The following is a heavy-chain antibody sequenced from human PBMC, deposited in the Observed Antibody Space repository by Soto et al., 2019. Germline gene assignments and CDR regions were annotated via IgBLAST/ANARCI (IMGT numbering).Heavy chain of an antibody. CDR1: GFAFSNYA. CDR2: ISTSIEAT. Sequence: GASLRLSCAASGFAFSNYAMHWVRQAPGKGLELVSSISTSIEATYYAYSVKGRFTISRDGSKNTLYLQMNSLRAEDSAVYYCAKDRTFAARHYDYGGQGTQVTVSS. D-gene: IGHD6-6*01. CDR3: AKDRTFAARHYDY. V-gene: IGHV3-23*01. J-gene: IGHJ4*02.